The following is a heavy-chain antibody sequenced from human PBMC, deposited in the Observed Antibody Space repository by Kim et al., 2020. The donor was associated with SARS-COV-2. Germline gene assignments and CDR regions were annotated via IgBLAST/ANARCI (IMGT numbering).Heavy chain of an antibody. Sequence: GGSLRLSCEGSGFSFSRYGMQWVRQAPGKGLDWVGVIAFDGTVQYYGNSVKDRFTISRDNSRNTVSLQMNSLRPEDTAVYYCAKENDWGVNRQCDSWGRGVLVTVSS. V-gene: IGHV3-30*18. J-gene: IGHJ5*01. CDR3: AKENDWGVNRQCDS. CDR2: IAFDGTVQ. CDR1: GFSFSRYG. D-gene: IGHD3-16*01.